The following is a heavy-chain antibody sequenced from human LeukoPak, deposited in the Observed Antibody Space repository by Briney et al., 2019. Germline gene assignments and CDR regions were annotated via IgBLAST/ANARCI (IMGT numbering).Heavy chain of an antibody. CDR3: AKLQGTEVEWFDP. V-gene: IGHV3-23*01. CDR2: IRSSGGRT. D-gene: IGHD1/OR15-1a*01. J-gene: IGHJ5*02. CDR1: GFAFSSYA. Sequence: GSLRLSCAASGFAFSSYAMTWVRQAPGKGLEWVSRIRSSGGRTYYADSVKGRFIISRDNFKNTVYLQMSRLRVEDTAVYHCAKLQGTEVEWFDPWGQGTLVIVSS.